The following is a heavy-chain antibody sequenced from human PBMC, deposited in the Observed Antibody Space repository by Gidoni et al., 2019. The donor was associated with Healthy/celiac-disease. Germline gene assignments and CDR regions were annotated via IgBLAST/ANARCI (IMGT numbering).Heavy chain of an antibody. CDR2: ISWNSGSI. D-gene: IGHD6-13*01. V-gene: IGHV3-9*01. CDR3: AKGRYSSSWYGYFQH. J-gene: IGHJ1*01. CDR1: GFTFDDYA. Sequence: EVQLVESGGGLVQPGRSLRLSCAASGFTFDDYAMHWFRQAPGKGLEWVSGISWNSGSIGYADSVKGRFTISRDNAKNSLYLQMNSLRAEDTALYYCAKGRYSSSWYGYFQHWGQGTLVTVSS.